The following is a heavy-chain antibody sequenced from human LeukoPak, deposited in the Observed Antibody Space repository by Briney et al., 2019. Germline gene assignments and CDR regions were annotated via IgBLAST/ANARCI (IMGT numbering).Heavy chain of an antibody. CDR2: IKQDGSAK. Sequence: GGSLRLSCAASGFTFSSHWMNWVRQAPGKGLEWVANIKQDGSAKYYADSVKGRFNISRDNAQNSLYLQMDSLRAEDTAVYYCARVEDGSYSSIDYWGQGTLVTVSS. CDR1: GFTFSSHW. CDR3: ARVEDGSYSSIDY. D-gene: IGHD1-26*01. J-gene: IGHJ4*02. V-gene: IGHV3-7*01.